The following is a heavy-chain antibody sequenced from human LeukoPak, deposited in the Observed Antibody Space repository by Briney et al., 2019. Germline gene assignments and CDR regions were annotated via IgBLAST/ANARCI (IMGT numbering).Heavy chain of an antibody. V-gene: IGHV1-18*01. D-gene: IGHD2-15*01. Sequence: ASVKVSCKASGYTFSIYGFSWVRQAPGQGLEWMGWISAYNGNTNYAQKLQGRVTMTTDTSTSTAYMELRSLGSDDTAVYYCARDLLAYCSGGTCPFRYWGQGTLVTVSS. CDR1: GYTFSIYG. CDR3: ARDLLAYCSGGTCPFRY. CDR2: ISAYNGNT. J-gene: IGHJ4*02.